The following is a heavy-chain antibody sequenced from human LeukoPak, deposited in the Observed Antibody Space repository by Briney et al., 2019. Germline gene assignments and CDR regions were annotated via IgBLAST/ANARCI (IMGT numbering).Heavy chain of an antibody. V-gene: IGHV1-18*01. J-gene: IGHJ6*03. CDR3: ARAFAGITESSGYHKGYYYYYMDV. CDR1: GYTFTNYG. CDR2: ISAYDGNT. Sequence: ASVKVSCKASGYTFTNYGVSWVRQAPGQGLDWMGWISAYDGNTNYAQNLQGRVTLTTDTSMSTAYMDLRSLRSDDTAVYYCARAFAGITESSGYHKGYYYYYMDVWGKGTTVTVSS. D-gene: IGHD3-22*01.